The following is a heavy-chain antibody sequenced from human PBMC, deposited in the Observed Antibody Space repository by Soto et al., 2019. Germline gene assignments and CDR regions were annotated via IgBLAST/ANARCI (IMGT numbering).Heavy chain of an antibody. CDR1: GGSITNYY. J-gene: IGHJ6*02. V-gene: IGHV4-59*08. CDR2: INYDGYS. Sequence: QVQLQESGPGLVKPWETLSLTCTVSGGSITNYYCSWFRQPPGKGLEWIGYINYDGYSAYNLSLKRRVTLSMDASQTQFSLMLESVPATDTAVYYCARHGFGPLHGLVDVWGPGTTVIVSS. CDR3: ARHGFGPLHGLVDV. D-gene: IGHD3-10*01.